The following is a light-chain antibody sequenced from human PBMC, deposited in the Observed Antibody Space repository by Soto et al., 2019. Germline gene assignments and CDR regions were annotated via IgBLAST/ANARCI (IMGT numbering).Light chain of an antibody. CDR1: QSVNSN. CDR2: GIS. Sequence: EMVMTQSPAILSVSPGESATLSCRASQSVNSNYLAWYQQPPGQPPRLLIYGISTRATGIPARFSGSGSGTEFTLTISSLKSEDFAVYYCQQYSIWRTFGQGTKLDIK. CDR3: QQYSIWRT. J-gene: IGKJ1*01. V-gene: IGKV3-15*01.